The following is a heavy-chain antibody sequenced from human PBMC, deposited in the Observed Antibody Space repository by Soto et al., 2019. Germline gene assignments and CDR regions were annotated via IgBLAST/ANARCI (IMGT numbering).Heavy chain of an antibody. CDR1: GFTISSYA. CDR2: ISGSGGST. Sequence: HPGGSLRLSCAASGFTISSYAMSWVRQAPGKGLEWVSAISGSGGSTYYADSVKGRFTISRDNSKNTLYLQMNSLRAEDTAVYYCAKGNRGIAAAGDYYGMDVWGQGTTVTVSS. V-gene: IGHV3-23*01. D-gene: IGHD6-13*01. CDR3: AKGNRGIAAAGDYYGMDV. J-gene: IGHJ6*02.